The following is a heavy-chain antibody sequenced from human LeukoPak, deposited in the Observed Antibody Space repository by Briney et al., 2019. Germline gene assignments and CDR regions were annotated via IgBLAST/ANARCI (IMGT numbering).Heavy chain of an antibody. V-gene: IGHV3-23*01. CDR3: AKDMDTAMVTNY. CDR2: ISGSGGST. CDR1: GASISPYY. J-gene: IGHJ4*02. Sequence: ETLSLTCTVSGASISPYYWSWIRQPAGKGLEWVSAISGSGGSTYYADSVKGRFTISRDNSKNTLYLQMNSLRAEDMAVYYCAKDMDTAMVTNYWGQGTLVTVSS. D-gene: IGHD5-18*01.